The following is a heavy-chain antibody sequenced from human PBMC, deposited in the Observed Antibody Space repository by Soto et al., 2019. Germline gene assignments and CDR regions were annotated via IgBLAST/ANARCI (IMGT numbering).Heavy chain of an antibody. J-gene: IGHJ6*03. CDR3: ARGGLGIKYYYYMDV. CDR2: ISTAGDT. Sequence: GGSLRLSCAASGFTFSSYDMHWVRQATGKGLEWVSVISTAGDTYYPDSVKGRFTVSRENAKNSLYLQMNSLRAGDTAVYYCARGGLGIKYYYYMDVWGKGTTVTVSS. V-gene: IGHV3-13*01. CDR1: GFTFSSYD. D-gene: IGHD3-16*01.